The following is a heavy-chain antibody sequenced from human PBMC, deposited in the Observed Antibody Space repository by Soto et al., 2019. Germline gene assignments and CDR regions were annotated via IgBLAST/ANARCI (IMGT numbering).Heavy chain of an antibody. V-gene: IGHV4-39*01. Sequence: SETLSLTCTVSGGSISSSSYYWGWIRQPPGKGLEWIGSIYYSGSTYYNPSLKSRVTISVDTSKNQFSLKLSSVTAADTAVYYCARVYGSGSSWFDPWGQGTLVTVSS. CDR3: ARVYGSGSSWFDP. CDR2: IYYSGST. J-gene: IGHJ5*02. CDR1: GGSISSSSYY. D-gene: IGHD3-10*01.